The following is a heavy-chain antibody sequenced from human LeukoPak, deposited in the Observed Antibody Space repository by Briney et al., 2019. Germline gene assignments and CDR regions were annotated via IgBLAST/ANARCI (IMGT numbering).Heavy chain of an antibody. CDR1: GGSISSYY. CDR2: IYTSGTP. D-gene: IGHD2-2*03. V-gene: IGHV4-4*07. CDR3: ARDRMDPNWFDP. J-gene: IGHJ5*02. Sequence: SETLSLTCTVSGGSISSYYWSWIRQPAGKGLEWIGRIYTSGTPNYNPSLKSRVTMSLDTSKNQFSLKLGSVTAADTAVYYCARDRMDPNWFDPWGQGTLVTVSS.